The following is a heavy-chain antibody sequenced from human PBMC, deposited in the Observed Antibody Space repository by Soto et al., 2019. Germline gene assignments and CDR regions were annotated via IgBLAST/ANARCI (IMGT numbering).Heavy chain of an antibody. Sequence: GGSLRLSCAASGFTFSSYAMSWVRQAPGEGLEWVSAISGSGGRTYYADSVKGRFTISRDNSKNTLYLQMDSLRAEDTAVYYCAKRDGYTFDNWGQGALVTVSS. CDR1: GFTFSSYA. D-gene: IGHD5-12*01. CDR3: AKRDGYTFDN. V-gene: IGHV3-23*01. J-gene: IGHJ4*02. CDR2: ISGSGGRT.